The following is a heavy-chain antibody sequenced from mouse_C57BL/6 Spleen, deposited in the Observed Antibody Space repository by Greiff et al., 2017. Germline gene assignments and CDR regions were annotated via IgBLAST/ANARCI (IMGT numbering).Heavy chain of an antibody. Sequence: EVQRVESVAELVRPGASVKLSCTASGFNIKNTYMHWVKQRPEQGLEWIGRIDPANGNTKYAPKFQGKATITADTSSNTAYLQLSSLTSEDTAIYYCALYGNYGFYYFDYWGQGTTLTVSS. D-gene: IGHD2-1*01. J-gene: IGHJ2*01. CDR3: ALYGNYGFYYFDY. V-gene: IGHV14-3*01. CDR2: IDPANGNT. CDR1: GFNIKNTY.